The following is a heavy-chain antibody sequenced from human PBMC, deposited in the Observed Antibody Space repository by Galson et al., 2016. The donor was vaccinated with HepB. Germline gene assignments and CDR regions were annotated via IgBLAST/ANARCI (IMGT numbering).Heavy chain of an antibody. V-gene: IGHV3-7*01. CDR3: ARGAAAVTGIVDY. J-gene: IGHJ4*02. CDR2: IKQDGSEE. CDR1: EFTSSSYW. Sequence: SLRLSCAASEFTSSSYWMNWVRRAPGKGLEWVANIKQDGSEEYYVDSVKGRFTISRDNAKNSLYLQMTSLRAEDTAVYYCARGAAAVTGIVDYWGQGTLVTVSS. D-gene: IGHD6-25*01.